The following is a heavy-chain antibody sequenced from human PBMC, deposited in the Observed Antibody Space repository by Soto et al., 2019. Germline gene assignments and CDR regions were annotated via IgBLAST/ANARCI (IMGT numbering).Heavy chain of an antibody. V-gene: IGHV1-69*13. CDR3: AGGKDDYSNYGMGGFDY. Sequence: GASVKVSCKASGGTFSSYAISWVRQAPGQGLEWMGGIIPIFGTANYAQKFQGRVTITADESTSTAYMELSSLRSEDTAVYYCAGGKDDYSNYGMGGFDYWGQGTLVTVS. CDR2: IIPIFGTA. J-gene: IGHJ4*02. CDR1: GGTFSSYA. D-gene: IGHD4-4*01.